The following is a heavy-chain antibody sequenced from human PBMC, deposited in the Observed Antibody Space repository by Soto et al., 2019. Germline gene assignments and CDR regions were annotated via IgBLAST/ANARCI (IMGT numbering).Heavy chain of an antibody. V-gene: IGHV4-30-4*01. J-gene: IGHJ4*02. CDR2: IYYSGST. CDR3: ARAWISSGNYIYYFDY. Sequence: PSETLSLTCTVSGGSISSGDYYWRWIRQPPGKGLEWIGYIYYSGSTYYNPSLKRRVTISVDTSKNQFSLKLSSVTAADTAVYYCARAWISSGNYIYYFDYWGQGTLVTVSS. D-gene: IGHD3-22*01. CDR1: GGSISSGDYY.